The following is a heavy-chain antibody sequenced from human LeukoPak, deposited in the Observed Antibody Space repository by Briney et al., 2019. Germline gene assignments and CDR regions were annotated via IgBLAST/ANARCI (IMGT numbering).Heavy chain of an antibody. V-gene: IGHV1-69*10. Sequence: GASVKVSCKASGGTFTSNSSSWGRQGPGQGLEWMGGIIAILGIGNYAQKFQGRDTITTDKATSTDYMELSSMRAEDAAVSLCSCLSYDSCVYWNPGFDHWGQGTLVTVSS. CDR2: IIAILGIG. J-gene: IGHJ4*02. CDR3: SCLSYDSCVYWNPGFDH. D-gene: IGHD3-22*01. CDR1: GGTFTSNS.